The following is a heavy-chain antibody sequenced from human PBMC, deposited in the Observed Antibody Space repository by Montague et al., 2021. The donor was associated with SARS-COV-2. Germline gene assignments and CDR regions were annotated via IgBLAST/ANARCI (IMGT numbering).Heavy chain of an antibody. CDR3: ARHGWGWLRLLRPFDY. J-gene: IGHJ4*02. CDR1: GGSISSTSYY. V-gene: IGHV4-39*01. CDR2: ISYSGST. Sequence: SETLSLTCTVSGGSISSTSYYWGWIRQPPGKGLEWIGSISYSGSTYYKSSLKSRVTISVDTSKNQFSLRLSPVTAADTAVYYCARHGWGWLRLLRPFDYWGQGTLVTVSS. D-gene: IGHD5-12*01.